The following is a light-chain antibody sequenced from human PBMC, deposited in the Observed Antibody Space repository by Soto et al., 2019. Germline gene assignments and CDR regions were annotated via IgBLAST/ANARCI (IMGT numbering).Light chain of an antibody. V-gene: IGLV1-40*01. J-gene: IGLJ2*01. Sequence: QPVLTQPPSVSGAPGQRVTISCTGSSSNNGAGYDVHWYQQLPGTAPKLLIYGNSNRPSGVPDRFSGSKSGTSASLAITGLQAEDEADYYCQSYDSSLSGWKVFGGGTKLTVL. CDR1: SSNNGAGYD. CDR2: GNS. CDR3: QSYDSSLSGWKV.